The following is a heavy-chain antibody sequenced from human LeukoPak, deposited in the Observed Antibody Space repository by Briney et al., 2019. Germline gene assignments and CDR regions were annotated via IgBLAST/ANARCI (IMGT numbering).Heavy chain of an antibody. D-gene: IGHD3-3*01. CDR3: ASRTVYYDFWSGYYPPFDY. J-gene: IGHJ4*02. CDR1: GGSFSGYY. V-gene: IGHV4-34*01. Sequence: SETLSLTCAVYGGSFSGYYWSWIRQPPGKGLEWIGEINHSGSTNYNPSLKSRVTISVDTSKNRFSLKLSSVTAADTAVYYCASRTVYYDFWSGYYPPFDYWGQGTLVTVSS. CDR2: INHSGST.